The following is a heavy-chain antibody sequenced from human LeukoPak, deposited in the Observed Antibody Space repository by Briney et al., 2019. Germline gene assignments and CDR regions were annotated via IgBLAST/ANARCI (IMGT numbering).Heavy chain of an antibody. J-gene: IGHJ3*02. CDR2: IYYSGST. CDR3: ARRDMTAVNAYAFDI. D-gene: IGHD4-11*01. V-gene: IGHV4-39*01. Sequence: PSETLSLTCTVSGGSISSRSYYWGWIRQPPGKGLEWIGSIYYSGSTYYNPSLSSRVTISLDTSKNQFSLKLRSVTAADTAVYYCARRDMTAVNAYAFDIWGQGTMVTVSS. CDR1: GGSISSRSYY.